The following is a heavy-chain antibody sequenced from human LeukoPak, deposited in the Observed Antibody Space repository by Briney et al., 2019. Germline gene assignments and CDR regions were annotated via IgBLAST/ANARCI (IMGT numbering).Heavy chain of an antibody. CDR2: IRYDGSNK. J-gene: IGHJ4*02. CDR3: AKDWGYGGSEYYFDY. D-gene: IGHD5-12*01. CDR1: GFTFSSYG. Sequence: GGSLRLSCAASGFTFSSYGMHWVRQAPGKGLEWVAFIRYDGSNKYFADSVKGRFTISRDNSKNTLYLQMNSLRAEDTAVYYCAKDWGYGGSEYYFDYWGQGTLVTVSS. V-gene: IGHV3-30*02.